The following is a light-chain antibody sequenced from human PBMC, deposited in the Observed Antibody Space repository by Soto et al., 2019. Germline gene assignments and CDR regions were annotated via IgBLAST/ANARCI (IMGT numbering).Light chain of an antibody. V-gene: IGLV2-14*03. J-gene: IGLJ1*01. CDR1: SRDVGAYDY. CDR3: SSYRSSITPYV. CDR2: DVS. Sequence: QLVLTQPASVSGSPGQSITISCTGTSRDVGAYDYVSWYQQHPGKAPKLMIYDVSRRPSGVSNRFSGSKSGNTASLTISGLQSDDEGDYYCSSYRSSITPYVFGTGTKLTVL.